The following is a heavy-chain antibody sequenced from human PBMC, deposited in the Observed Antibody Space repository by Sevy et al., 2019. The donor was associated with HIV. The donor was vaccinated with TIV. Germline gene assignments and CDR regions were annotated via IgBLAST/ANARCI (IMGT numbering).Heavy chain of an antibody. D-gene: IGHD2-2*01. Sequence: GGSLRLSCAASGFALSSYSMNWVRQAPGKELEWVSYSSGSTNTIYYADSVNGRFTISRDNAKNSLYLQMNSLRDEDTAIYYCARVGYCSTSSCQHYNWFDPWGQGTLVTVSS. J-gene: IGHJ5*02. CDR1: GFALSSYS. CDR2: SSGSTNTI. CDR3: ARVGYCSTSSCQHYNWFDP. V-gene: IGHV3-48*02.